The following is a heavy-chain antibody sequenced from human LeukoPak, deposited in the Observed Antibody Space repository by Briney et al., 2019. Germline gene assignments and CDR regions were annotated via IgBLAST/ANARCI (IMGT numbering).Heavy chain of an antibody. J-gene: IGHJ4*02. V-gene: IGHV3-7*01. Sequence: PGGSLRLSCTASGFTFSSYWMTWVRQAPGKGLEWVANIKQDGSENYYVDSVTGRFTISRDNAKNSLYVQMNSLRGEDTAVYYCARDVNGYRDYWGQGTLVTVSS. CDR3: ARDVNGYRDY. D-gene: IGHD2-8*01. CDR2: IKQDGSEN. CDR1: GFTFSSYW.